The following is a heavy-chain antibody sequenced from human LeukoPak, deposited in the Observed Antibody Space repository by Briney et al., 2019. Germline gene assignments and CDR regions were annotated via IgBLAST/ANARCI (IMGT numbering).Heavy chain of an antibody. CDR1: GFTFSDYY. D-gene: IGHD3-22*01. V-gene: IGHV3-11*04. CDR3: ARNYYDSSGYCHFDY. Sequence: PGGSPRLSCAASGFTFSDYYMSWIRQAPGKGLEWVSYISSSGSTIYYADSVKGRFTISRDNAKNSLYLQMNSLRAEDTAVYYCARNYYDSSGYCHFDYWGQGTLVTVSS. J-gene: IGHJ4*02. CDR2: ISSSGSTI.